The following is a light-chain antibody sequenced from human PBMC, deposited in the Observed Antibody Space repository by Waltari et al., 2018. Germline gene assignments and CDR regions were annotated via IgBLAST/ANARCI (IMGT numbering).Light chain of an antibody. Sequence: EIVLTQSPGTLSLSPGERATLSCRASQSVSRWLAWYQQKPGQPPRLLIYDASSRATGIPDMFSGSGSGTDFSLTISRLEPEDFAVYYCQKYGTLPATFGQGTKVEIK. J-gene: IGKJ1*01. CDR3: QKYGTLPAT. V-gene: IGKV3-20*01. CDR2: DAS. CDR1: QSVSRW.